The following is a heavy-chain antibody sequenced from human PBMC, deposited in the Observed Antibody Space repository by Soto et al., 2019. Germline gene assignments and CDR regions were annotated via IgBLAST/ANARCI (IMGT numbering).Heavy chain of an antibody. CDR2: ISWNSGSI. V-gene: IGHV3-9*01. CDR3: AKEGCSSTSCYYSVYYYYMDV. D-gene: IGHD2-2*01. CDR1: GFTFDDYA. Sequence: GGSLRLSCAASGFTFDDYAMHWVRQAPGKGLEWVSGISWNSGSIGYADSVKGRFTISRDNAKNSLYLQMNSLRAEDTALYYCAKEGCSSTSCYYSVYYYYMDVWGKGTTVTVSS. J-gene: IGHJ6*03.